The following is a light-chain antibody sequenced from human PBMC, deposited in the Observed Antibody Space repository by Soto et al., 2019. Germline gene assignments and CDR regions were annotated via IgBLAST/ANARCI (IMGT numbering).Light chain of an antibody. V-gene: IGLV2-14*01. CDR2: GVT. CDR1: SIDVGGYDY. J-gene: IGLJ2*01. CDR3: TSYIHRRTLVV. Sequence: QSALTQPASVSGSPGQTITISCTGTSIDVGGYDYVSWYQHHPGKAPKLIIYGVTNRPSGVSNRFSGSKSGNTASLTISGLQPEDEADYYCTSYIHRRTLVVFGGGTKLTVL.